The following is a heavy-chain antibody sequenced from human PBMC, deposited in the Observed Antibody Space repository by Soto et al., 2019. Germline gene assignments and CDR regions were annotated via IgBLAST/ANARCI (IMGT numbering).Heavy chain of an antibody. D-gene: IGHD6-13*01. J-gene: IGHJ6*02. CDR3: ARDGAIAAAGLYYYYGMDV. Sequence: GASVKVSCKASGYTFTGYYMHWVRQAPGQGLEWMGWINPNSGGTNYAQKFQGWVTMTRDTSISTAYMELSRLRSDDTAVYYCARDGAIAAAGLYYYYGMDVWGQGTTVTVSS. CDR2: INPNSGGT. V-gene: IGHV1-2*04. CDR1: GYTFTGYY.